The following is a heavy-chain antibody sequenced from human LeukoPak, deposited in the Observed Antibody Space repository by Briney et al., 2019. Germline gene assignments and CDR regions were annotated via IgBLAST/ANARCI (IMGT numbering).Heavy chain of an antibody. J-gene: IGHJ4*02. Sequence: GGSLRLSCVASGLPIADFAMHWVRQAPGKGLEWVSLISGDGVSTFYADSVKGRFSISRDNSKNSLYLEMNSLRTEDAAMYYCAKESGKFDYWGQGTLAAVSS. CDR1: GLPIADFA. V-gene: IGHV3-43*02. CDR3: AKESGKFDY. CDR2: ISGDGVST.